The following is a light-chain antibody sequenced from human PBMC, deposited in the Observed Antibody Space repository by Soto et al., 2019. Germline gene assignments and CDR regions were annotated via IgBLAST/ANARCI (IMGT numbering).Light chain of an antibody. CDR2: KAS. CDR3: QQYNTYWT. Sequence: IQMTQSPSSLSASVGDRVTITCRASQGIRNDLGWYQQKPGKAPKLLIYKASILESGVPSRFNGSGSGTEFTLTISSLQPADFASYYCQQYNTYWTFGQGTKVDI. J-gene: IGKJ1*01. CDR1: QGIRND. V-gene: IGKV1-5*03.